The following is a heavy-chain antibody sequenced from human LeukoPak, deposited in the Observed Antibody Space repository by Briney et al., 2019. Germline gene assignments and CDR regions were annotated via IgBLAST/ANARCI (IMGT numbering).Heavy chain of an antibody. J-gene: IGHJ4*02. Sequence: ASVKVSCKASGYTFTSYYMHWVRQAPGQGLEWMGIINPSGGSTSYAQKFQGRVTITRGTSTSTVYMELSSLRSEDTAVYYCARDGLLMRYFDYWGQGTLVTVSS. V-gene: IGHV1-46*01. CDR3: ARDGLLMRYFDY. D-gene: IGHD1-26*01. CDR1: GYTFTSYY. CDR2: INPSGGST.